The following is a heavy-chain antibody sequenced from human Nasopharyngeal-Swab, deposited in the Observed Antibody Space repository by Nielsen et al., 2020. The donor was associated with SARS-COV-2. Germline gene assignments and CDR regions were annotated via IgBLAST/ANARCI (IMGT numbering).Heavy chain of an antibody. Sequence: SVKVSFKASGGTFSSYAISWVRQAPGQGLEWMGGIIPIFGTANYAQKFQGRVTITADESTSTAYMELSSLRSEDTAVYYCATHSGSYSGVDYYYGMDVWGQGTTVTVSS. J-gene: IGHJ6*02. D-gene: IGHD1-26*01. CDR3: ATHSGSYSGVDYYYGMDV. CDR1: GGTFSSYA. V-gene: IGHV1-69*13. CDR2: IIPIFGTA.